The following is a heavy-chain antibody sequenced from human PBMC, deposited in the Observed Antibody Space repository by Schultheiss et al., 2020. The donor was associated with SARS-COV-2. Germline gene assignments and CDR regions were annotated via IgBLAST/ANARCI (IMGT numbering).Heavy chain of an antibody. D-gene: IGHD4-11*01. CDR2: INPNSGGT. CDR3: ARGYSNYGRYGMDV. CDR1: GYTFTGYY. Sequence: ASVKVSCKASGYTFTGYYMHWVRQAPGQGLEWMGWINPNSGGTNYAQKFQGWVTMTRDTSISTAYMELSRLRSDDTAVYYCARGYSNYGRYGMDVWGQGTTVTVSS. J-gene: IGHJ6*02. V-gene: IGHV1-2*04.